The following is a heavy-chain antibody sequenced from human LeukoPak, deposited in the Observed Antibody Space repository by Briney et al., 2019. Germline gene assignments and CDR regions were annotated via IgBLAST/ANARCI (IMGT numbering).Heavy chain of an antibody. CDR3: ARFVPAALYGRFDP. V-gene: IGHV1-69*01. Sequence: ASVKVSCEASGGTFSSYAISWVRQAPGQGLEWVGGIIPIFGTANYAQKFQGRVTITADESTSTAYMELSSLRSEDTAVYYCARFVPAALYGRFDPWGQGTLVTVSS. D-gene: IGHD2-2*01. J-gene: IGHJ5*02. CDR2: IIPIFGTA. CDR1: GGTFSSYA.